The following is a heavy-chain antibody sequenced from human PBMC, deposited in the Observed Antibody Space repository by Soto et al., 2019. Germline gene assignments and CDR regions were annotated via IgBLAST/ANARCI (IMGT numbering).Heavy chain of an antibody. CDR2: INHSGST. V-gene: IGHV4-34*01. J-gene: IGHJ6*03. CDR1: GGSFSGYY. CDR3: ARETAVTGYYYYYMDV. D-gene: IGHD4-17*01. Sequence: QVQLQQWGAGLLKPSETLSLTCAVYGGSFSGYYWSWIRQPPGKGLEWIGEINHSGSTNYNPSLKSRVTISVDTPKTQFALKLSSVTAADTAVYYCARETAVTGYYYYYMDVWGKGTTVTVSS.